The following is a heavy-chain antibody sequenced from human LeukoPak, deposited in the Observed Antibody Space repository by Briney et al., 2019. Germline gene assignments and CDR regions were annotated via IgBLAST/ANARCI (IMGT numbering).Heavy chain of an antibody. CDR1: GGFNTHYY. CDR3: ARPPTVKTPDFDH. Sequence: LSLTCSVSGGFNTHYYWSWIRQAPGKGLEWVSSINNSSSYIFYADSVKGRFTISRDNAKNSLYLQMNSLRADDTAVYYCARPPTVKTPDFDHWGQGTLVIVST. V-gene: IGHV3-11*06. J-gene: IGHJ4*02. CDR2: INNSSSYI. D-gene: IGHD4-11*01.